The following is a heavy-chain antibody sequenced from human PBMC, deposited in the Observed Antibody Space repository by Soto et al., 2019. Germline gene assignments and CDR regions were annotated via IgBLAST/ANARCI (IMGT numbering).Heavy chain of an antibody. CDR1: GFTFTRYS. D-gene: IGHD3-3*01. Sequence: EVQLVESGGGLVKPGGSLRLSCAASGFTFTRYSMNWVRQAPGKGLEWVASISSATNYIYYGDSMKGRFTISRDNAKNSMNSEMNNLRAEDTAVYYGASESECLTSNFDYWGQGTLVTVSS. CDR3: ASESECLTSNFDY. CDR2: ISSATNYI. J-gene: IGHJ4*02. V-gene: IGHV3-21*06.